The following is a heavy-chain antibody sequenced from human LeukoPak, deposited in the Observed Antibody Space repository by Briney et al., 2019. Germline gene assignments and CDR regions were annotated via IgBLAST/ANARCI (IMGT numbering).Heavy chain of an antibody. CDR3: AATIAADTVYYGMDV. V-gene: IGHV1-69*13. CDR1: GGTFSSYA. CDR2: IIPIFGTA. D-gene: IGHD6-13*01. Sequence: ASVKVSCKASGGTFSSYAISWVRQAPGQGLEWMGGIIPIFGTANYAQKFQGRVTITADESTSTAYMELSSLRSEDTAVYYCAATIAADTVYYGMDVWGQGTTVTVSS. J-gene: IGHJ6*02.